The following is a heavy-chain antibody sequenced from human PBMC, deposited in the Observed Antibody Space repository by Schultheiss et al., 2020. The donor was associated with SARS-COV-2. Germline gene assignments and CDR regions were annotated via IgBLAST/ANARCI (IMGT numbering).Heavy chain of an antibody. Sequence: GGSLRLSCAASGFTFSSYAMHWVRQAPGKGLEWVAVISYDGSNKYYADSVKGRFTISRDNSKNTLYLQMNSLRAEDTAVYYCARGGHYDILTGYPPYYGMDVWGQGTTVTVSS. D-gene: IGHD3-9*01. CDR3: ARGGHYDILTGYPPYYGMDV. CDR1: GFTFSSYA. CDR2: ISYDGSNK. J-gene: IGHJ6*02. V-gene: IGHV3-30*07.